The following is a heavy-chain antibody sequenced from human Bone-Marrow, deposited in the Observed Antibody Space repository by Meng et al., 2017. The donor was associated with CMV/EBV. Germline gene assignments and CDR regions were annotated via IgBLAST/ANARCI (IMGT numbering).Heavy chain of an antibody. CDR2: ISAYNGNT. Sequence: ASVKVSCKAPGYTFTSYGISWVRQAPGQGLEWMGWISAYNGNTNYAQKLQGRVTMTTDTSTSTAYMELRSLRSDDTAVYYCAREVYCSSTSCPYEDWGQGPLVTVSS. CDR3: AREVYCSSTSCPYED. J-gene: IGHJ4*02. CDR1: GYTFTSYG. D-gene: IGHD2-2*01. V-gene: IGHV1-18*01.